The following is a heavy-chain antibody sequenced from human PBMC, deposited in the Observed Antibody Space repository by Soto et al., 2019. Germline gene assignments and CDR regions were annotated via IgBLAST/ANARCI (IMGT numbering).Heavy chain of an antibody. CDR2: INPNSGGT. CDR1: GYTFTGYY. V-gene: IGHV1-2*04. CDR3: ARGAGSWPSNWFDP. D-gene: IGHD2-15*01. J-gene: IGHJ5*02. Sequence: GASVKVSCKASGYTFTGYYMHWVRQAPGQGLEWMGWINPNSGGTNYAQKIQGWVTMTRDTSISTAYMEMSRLRSEDTAVYYCARGAGSWPSNWFDPWGQGTLVTVSS.